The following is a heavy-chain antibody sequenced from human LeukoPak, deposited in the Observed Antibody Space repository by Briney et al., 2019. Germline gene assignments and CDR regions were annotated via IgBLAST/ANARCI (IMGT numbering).Heavy chain of an antibody. CDR3: AREIVGATVNFDC. J-gene: IGHJ4*02. CDR1: GFTFSRYW. D-gene: IGHD1-26*01. CDR2: IKDDGSEK. Sequence: GGSLRLSCAASGFTFSRYWLSWVRQAPGKGLEWVGNIKDDGSEKNYVDFVKGRFTFSRDNAKNSLYLEMNSLRDEDTAVYYCAREIVGATVNFDCWRQGTLVTVSS. V-gene: IGHV3-7*01.